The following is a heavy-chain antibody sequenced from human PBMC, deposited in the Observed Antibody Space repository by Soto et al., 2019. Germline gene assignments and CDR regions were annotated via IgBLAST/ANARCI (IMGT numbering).Heavy chain of an antibody. J-gene: IGHJ5*02. CDR1: GGSISSGGYS. Sequence: SETLSLTCAVSGGSISSGGYSWSWIRQPPGKGLEWIGYIYHSGSTYYNPSLKSRVTISVDRSKNQFSLKLSSVTAADTAVYYCPRKITMASWWFDPWGQGTLAPVSS. V-gene: IGHV4-30-2*01. CDR2: IYHSGST. D-gene: IGHD3-10*01. CDR3: PRKITMASWWFDP.